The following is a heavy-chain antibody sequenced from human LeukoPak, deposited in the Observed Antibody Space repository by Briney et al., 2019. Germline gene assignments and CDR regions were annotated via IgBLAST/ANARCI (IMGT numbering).Heavy chain of an antibody. V-gene: IGHV4-4*07. CDR3: ARDPRGIVGANHNWFDP. D-gene: IGHD1-26*01. CDR2: IYASGST. Sequence: SETLSLTCTVSGGSISSYYWSWIRQPAGKGLEWVGRIYASGSTNYNPSLKSRVTMSVDTSKSQFSLKLISVTAADTAVYYCARDPRGIVGANHNWFDPWGQGTLVTVSS. J-gene: IGHJ5*02. CDR1: GGSISSYY.